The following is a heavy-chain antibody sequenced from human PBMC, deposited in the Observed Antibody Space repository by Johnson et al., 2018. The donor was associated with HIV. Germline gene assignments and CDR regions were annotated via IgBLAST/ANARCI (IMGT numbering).Heavy chain of an antibody. J-gene: IGHJ3*02. CDR2: ISSSGSTI. CDR1: GFTFSDYY. V-gene: IGHV3-11*04. D-gene: IGHD2-8*02. Sequence: QMQLVESGGGLVKPGGSLRLSCAASGFTFSDYYMSWIRQAPGKGLEWVSYISSSGSTIYYTDSVKGRFTISRDNAKNSLYLQMNSLRAEDTAVYYCARERSIVLVVYAFDIWGQGTMVTVSS. CDR3: ARERSIVLVVYAFDI.